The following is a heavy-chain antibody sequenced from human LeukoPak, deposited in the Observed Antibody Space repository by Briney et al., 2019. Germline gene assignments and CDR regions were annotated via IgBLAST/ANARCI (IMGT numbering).Heavy chain of an antibody. CDR1: GGSISSYY. J-gene: IGHJ5*02. CDR3: ARQENYYDNNWFDP. Sequence: PSETLSLTCTVSGGSISSYYWSWIRQPPGKGLEWIGYIYYSGSTNYNPSLKSRVTISVDTSKNQFSLKLSSVTAADTAVYYCARQENYYDNNWFDPWGQGTLVTVSS. V-gene: IGHV4-59*08. D-gene: IGHD3-22*01. CDR2: IYYSGST.